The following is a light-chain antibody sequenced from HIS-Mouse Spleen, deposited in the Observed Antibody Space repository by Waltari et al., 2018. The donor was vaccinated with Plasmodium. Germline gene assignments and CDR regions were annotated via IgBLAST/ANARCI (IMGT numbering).Light chain of an antibody. CDR3: QQSSSTWT. J-gene: IGKJ1*01. V-gene: IGKV1-39*01. CDR2: AAS. CDR1: QSISSY. Sequence: DIQMTQSPSSLSASAGDRVTITCRASQSISSYLNWYQQKPGKAPKLLIYAASSLQSGVPSRFSGSGSGTDFTLSISSLQPEDFATYYCQQSSSTWTFGQGTKVEIK.